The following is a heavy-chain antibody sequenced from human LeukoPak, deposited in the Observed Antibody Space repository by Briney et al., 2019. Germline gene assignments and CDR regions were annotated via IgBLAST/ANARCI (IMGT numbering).Heavy chain of an antibody. V-gene: IGHV3-74*01. CDR3: ARAGYRDAYNW. CDR1: GFTFSSYW. CDR2: INSDGSST. J-gene: IGHJ4*02. D-gene: IGHD5-24*01. Sequence: GGSLRLSCAASGFTFSSYWMDWVRQAPGKGQVWVSRINSDGSSTSYADSVKGRFTISRDNAKNTLSLQMNSLRAEDTAVYYCARAGYRDAYNWWGQGTLVTVSS.